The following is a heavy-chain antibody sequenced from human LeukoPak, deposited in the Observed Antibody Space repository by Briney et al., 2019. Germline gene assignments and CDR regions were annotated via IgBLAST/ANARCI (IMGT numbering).Heavy chain of an antibody. CDR1: GDALNTYT. CDR2: ISAHNGHT. Sequence: ASVKVSCKASGDALNTYTITWVRQAPGQGLEWMGWISAHNGHTNYAQRFQGRVTMTTDTSTNTAYLELRSLRSDDTAVYYCARGQLWFESWGQGTLVTVSS. J-gene: IGHJ5*01. CDR3: ARGQLWFES. D-gene: IGHD1-1*01. V-gene: IGHV1-18*01.